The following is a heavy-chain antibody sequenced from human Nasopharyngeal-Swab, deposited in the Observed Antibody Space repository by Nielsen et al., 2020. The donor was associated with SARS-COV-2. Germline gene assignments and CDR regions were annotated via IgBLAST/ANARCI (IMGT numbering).Heavy chain of an antibody. CDR1: GYTFTSYY. Sequence: ASVKVSCKASGYTFTSYYMHWVRQAPGQGLEWMGIINPSGGSTSYAQKFQGRVTMTRDTSTSTVNMELSSLRSEDTAVYYCARDEDFWSGYYSYYYYGMDVWGQGTTVTVSS. CDR3: ARDEDFWSGYYSYYYYGMDV. V-gene: IGHV1-46*01. J-gene: IGHJ6*02. CDR2: INPSGGST. D-gene: IGHD3-3*01.